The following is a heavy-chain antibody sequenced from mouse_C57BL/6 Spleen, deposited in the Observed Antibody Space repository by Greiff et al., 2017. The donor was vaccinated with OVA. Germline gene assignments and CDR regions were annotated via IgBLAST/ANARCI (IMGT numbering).Heavy chain of an antibody. CDR3: ARHEDGYDYDRWYFDV. V-gene: IGHV1-62-2*01. Sequence: QVQLKESGAELVKPGASVKLSCKASGYTFTEYTIHWVKQRSGQGLEWIGWFYPGSGSIKYNEKFKDKATLTADKSSSTVYMELSRLTSEDSAVYFCARHEDGYDYDRWYFDVWGTGTTVTVSS. D-gene: IGHD2-4*01. J-gene: IGHJ1*03. CDR2: FYPGSGSI. CDR1: GYTFTEYT.